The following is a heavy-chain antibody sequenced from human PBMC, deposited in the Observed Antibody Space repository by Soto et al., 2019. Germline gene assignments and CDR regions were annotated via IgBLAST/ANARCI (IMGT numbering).Heavy chain of an antibody. CDR1: GYTFTSYD. CDR2: MNPNSGNT. J-gene: IGHJ5*02. CDR3: ARRRRSSGVFDP. V-gene: IGHV1-8*01. Sequence: QVQLVQSGAEVKKPGASVKVSCKASGYTFTSYDINWVRQATGQGLEWMGWMNPNSGNTGYAQKFQGRVTMTRNTSISTAYMELSSLRSEDSAVYYCARRRRSSGVFDPWGQGTLVTVSS. D-gene: IGHD2-15*01.